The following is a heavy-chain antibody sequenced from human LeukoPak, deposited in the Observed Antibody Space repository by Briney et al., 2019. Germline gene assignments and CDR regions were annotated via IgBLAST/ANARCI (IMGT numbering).Heavy chain of an antibody. Sequence: GGSLRLSCAASGFTLSRFWIHWVRHVPEKGLVWVSRINGDGNITNYADSVKGRFTISRDNAKNTLYLQMNRLRAEDTDLYYRARGEVGDGHNLRKDWGQGSLVTVPS. J-gene: IGHJ4*02. CDR1: GFTLSRFW. CDR3: ARGEVGDGHNLRKD. D-gene: IGHD5-24*01. CDR2: INGDGNIT. V-gene: IGHV3-74*01.